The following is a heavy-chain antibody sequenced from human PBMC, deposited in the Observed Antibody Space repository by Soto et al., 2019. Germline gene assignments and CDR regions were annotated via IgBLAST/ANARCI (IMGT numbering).Heavy chain of an antibody. CDR3: ASGIAAAAPLVYYYYGMDV. CDR2: IYYSGST. V-gene: IGHV4-31*03. Sequence: QVQLQESGPGLVKPSQTLSLTCTVSGGSISSGGYYWSWIRQHPGKGLEWIGYIYYSGSTYYNPSLKSRVTISVDTSKNQFSLKLSSVTAVDTAVYYCASGIAAAAPLVYYYYGMDVWDQGTTVTVSS. CDR1: GGSISSGGYY. D-gene: IGHD6-13*01. J-gene: IGHJ6*02.